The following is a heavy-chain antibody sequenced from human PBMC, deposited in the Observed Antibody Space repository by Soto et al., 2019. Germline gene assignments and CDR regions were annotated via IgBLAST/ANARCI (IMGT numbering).Heavy chain of an antibody. J-gene: IGHJ4*02. Sequence: QVQLQQWGAGLLKPSETLSLTCAAYGGSFSGYYWSWIRQPPGKGLEWIGEINHSGSTNYNPSLKSRVTISVDASKNQFSLRQSSVTAADTAVYYCARGRIVVVPAAIEYYYDSSGYSIFDYWGQGTLVTVSS. CDR2: INHSGST. CDR1: GGSFSGYY. CDR3: ARGRIVVVPAAIEYYYDSSGYSIFDY. V-gene: IGHV4-34*01. D-gene: IGHD3-22*01.